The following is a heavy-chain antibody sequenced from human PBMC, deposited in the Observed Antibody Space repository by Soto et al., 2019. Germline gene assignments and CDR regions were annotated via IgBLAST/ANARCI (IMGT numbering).Heavy chain of an antibody. CDR1: GGTFSSNA. J-gene: IGHJ4*02. CDR3: AKVPVPAAIHYFDY. CDR2: IIPLFGTA. V-gene: IGHV1-69*05. Sequence: GASVKVSCKASGGTFSSNAISWVRQAPGQGLEWMGGIIPLFGTANYAQKFQGRVTISRDNSKNTLYLQMNSLRAEDTAVYYCAKVPVPAAIHYFDYWGQGTLVTVSS. D-gene: IGHD2-2*02.